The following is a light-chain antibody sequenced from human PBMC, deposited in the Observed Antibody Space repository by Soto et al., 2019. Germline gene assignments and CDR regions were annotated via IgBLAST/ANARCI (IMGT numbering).Light chain of an antibody. Sequence: QSALTQPASVSGSPGQSITISCTGTSSDVGGYNYVSWYQQHPGKAPKLMIYEVNNRPSGVPDRFSGSKSGNTASLTVSGLQAEDEADYYCSSYAGSNNVVFGGGTKLTVL. CDR1: SSDVGGYNY. J-gene: IGLJ2*01. V-gene: IGLV2-8*01. CDR2: EVN. CDR3: SSYAGSNNVV.